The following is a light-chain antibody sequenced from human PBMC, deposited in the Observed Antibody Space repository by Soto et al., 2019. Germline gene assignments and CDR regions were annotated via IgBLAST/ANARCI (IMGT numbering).Light chain of an antibody. Sequence: DIQMTQSPSTLSGSVGDRVTITCRASQSISNWLAWYQQKPGKAPKLLIYDASNLETGVPSRFSGSGSGTDFTFTISSLQPEDIATYYCQQYYSYPRTFGQGTKVDNK. CDR2: DAS. CDR1: QSISNW. CDR3: QQYYSYPRT. J-gene: IGKJ1*01. V-gene: IGKV1-33*01.